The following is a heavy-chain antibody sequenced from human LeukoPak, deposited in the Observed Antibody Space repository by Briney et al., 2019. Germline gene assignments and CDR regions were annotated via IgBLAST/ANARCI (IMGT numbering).Heavy chain of an antibody. J-gene: IGHJ5*02. V-gene: IGHV3-30*02. CDR2: MPFDGSNE. D-gene: IGHD4-17*01. CDR3: AKDSFPLLHYGDYPPPLNWFDP. CDR1: GFTFSSYG. Sequence: PPGGSLRLSCEASGFTFSSYGIHWVRQAPGKGLEWVAFMPFDGSNEYYADSVKGRFTISRDNSRNTLYLQMNSLRAEDTAVYYCAKDSFPLLHYGDYPPPLNWFDPWGQGTLVTVSS.